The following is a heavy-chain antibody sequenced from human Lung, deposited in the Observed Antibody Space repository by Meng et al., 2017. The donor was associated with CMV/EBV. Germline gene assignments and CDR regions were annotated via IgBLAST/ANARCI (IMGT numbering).Heavy chain of an antibody. CDR2: IYHSGST. CDR3: ASFPPPGKQWLVTDY. Sequence: QVQLQDAGPGLVKPPGTLSLTCAVSGGSISSSNWWSWVRQPPGKGLEWIGEIYHSGSTNYNPSLKSRVTISVDKSKNQFSLKLSSVTAADTAVYYCASFPPPGKQWLVTDYWGQGTLVTVSS. CDR1: GGSISSSNW. J-gene: IGHJ4*02. D-gene: IGHD6-19*01. V-gene: IGHV4-4*03.